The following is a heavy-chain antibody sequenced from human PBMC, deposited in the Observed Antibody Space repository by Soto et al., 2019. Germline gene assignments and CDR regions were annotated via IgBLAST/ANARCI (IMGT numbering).Heavy chain of an antibody. D-gene: IGHD3-22*01. J-gene: IGHJ5*02. CDR2: IYYTGNT. CDR1: GDSISTYY. V-gene: IGHV4-59*01. Sequence: PSETLSLTCTVSGDSISTYYWSWIRQPPGKGLEWIAYIYYTGNTYYNPSLKSRVTISMDTSKNQFSLKLSSATAADTAVYYCARYYYDSSGYYYGWFDPWGQGTLLTVFS. CDR3: ARYYYDSSGYYYGWFDP.